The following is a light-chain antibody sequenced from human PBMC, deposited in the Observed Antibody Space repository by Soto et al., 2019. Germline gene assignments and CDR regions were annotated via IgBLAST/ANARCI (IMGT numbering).Light chain of an antibody. CDR2: GAS. CDR3: QQYGDTPWT. J-gene: IGKJ1*01. Sequence: EIVLTQSPATLSLSPGERATLSCGASQSVSNYLAWYQQKPGQAPRLLVYGASTRATGVPARVSGSASGTDFTLTISRLEPEDFAVYYCQQYGDTPWTFGQGTKVDIK. CDR1: QSVSNY. V-gene: IGKV3-20*01.